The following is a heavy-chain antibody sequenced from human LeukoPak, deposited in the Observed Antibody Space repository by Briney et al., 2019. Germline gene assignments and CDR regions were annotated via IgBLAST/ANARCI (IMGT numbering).Heavy chain of an antibody. Sequence: ASVKVSCKASGYTFTGYYMYWVRQAPGQGLEWMGWINPNSGGTNYAQKLQGRVTMTTDTSTSTAYMELRSLRSDDTAVYYCARDGITMVRGPRWFDPWGQGTLVTVSS. V-gene: IGHV1-2*02. CDR3: ARDGITMVRGPRWFDP. CDR1: GYTFTGYY. CDR2: INPNSGGT. D-gene: IGHD3-10*01. J-gene: IGHJ5*02.